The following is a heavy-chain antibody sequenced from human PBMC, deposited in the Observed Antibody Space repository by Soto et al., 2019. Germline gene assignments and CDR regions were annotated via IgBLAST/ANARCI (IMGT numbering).Heavy chain of an antibody. CDR3: ATMYYYGSGSYYNVSAATPYYDMDV. Sequence: QVQLQESGPGLVKPSETLSLTCTVSGGSISSYYWSWIRQPPGKGLEWIGYIYYSGSTNYNPSLKSRVTISVDTSKNQFSLKLSSVTDADTAVYYCATMYYYGSGSYYNVSAATPYYDMDVWGKGTTVTVSS. J-gene: IGHJ6*03. D-gene: IGHD3-10*01. CDR1: GGSISSYY. V-gene: IGHV4-59*01. CDR2: IYYSGST.